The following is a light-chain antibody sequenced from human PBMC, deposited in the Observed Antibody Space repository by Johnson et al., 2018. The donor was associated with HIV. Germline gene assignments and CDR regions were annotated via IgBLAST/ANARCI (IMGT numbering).Light chain of an antibody. CDR3: GTWDNSLNTGAV. CDR2: DSY. Sequence: QSVLTQPPSVSAAPGQKVTISCSGSSSNIGNNYVSWYQQLPGTAPKLLIYDSYKRPSGIPDRFSGSKSGTSATLGITGLQTGDEADYYCGTWDNSLNTGAVFGPGTKVTVL. J-gene: IGLJ1*01. CDR1: SSNIGNNY. V-gene: IGLV1-51*01.